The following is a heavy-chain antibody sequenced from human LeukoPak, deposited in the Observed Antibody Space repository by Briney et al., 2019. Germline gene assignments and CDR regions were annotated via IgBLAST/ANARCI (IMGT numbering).Heavy chain of an antibody. V-gene: IGHV1-69*05. J-gene: IGHJ6*03. Sequence: VASVKVSCKASGGTFSSYTISWVRQAPGQGLEWMGGIIPIFGTANYAQKFQGRVTITTDESTSTAYMELSSLRSEDTAVYYCARGAGAAAGQYYYYYYMDVWGKGTTVTVSS. CDR3: ARGAGAAAGQYYYYYYMDV. CDR1: GGTFSSYT. D-gene: IGHD6-13*01. CDR2: IIPIFGTA.